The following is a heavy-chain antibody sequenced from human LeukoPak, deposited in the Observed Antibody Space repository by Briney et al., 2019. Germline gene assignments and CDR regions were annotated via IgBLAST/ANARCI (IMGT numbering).Heavy chain of an antibody. CDR1: GYTFTGYY. V-gene: IGHV1-2*02. D-gene: IGHD2-15*01. CDR2: TNPNSGGT. Sequence: APVKVSCKASGYTFTGYYMHWVRQAPGQGLEWMGWTNPNSGGTNYAQKFQGRVTMTRDTSISTAYMELSRLRSDDTAVYYCARGRLCSGGSCYSDYWGQGTLVTVSS. J-gene: IGHJ4*02. CDR3: ARGRLCSGGSCYSDY.